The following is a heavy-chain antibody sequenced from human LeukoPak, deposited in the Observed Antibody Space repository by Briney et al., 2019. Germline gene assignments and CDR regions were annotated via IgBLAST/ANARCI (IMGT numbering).Heavy chain of an antibody. V-gene: IGHV1-2*02. CDR2: INPDSGGT. D-gene: IGHD2-15*01. CDR1: GYTITGYY. Sequence: ASVKVSCKASGYTITGYYMHWVRQAPGQGLEWMGWINPDSGGTNYAQNFQGRVTMTRDTSVSAAYMELSSLRSDDTAVYYCARDWSGAYCTGGSCQSLDYWGQGTLVTVSS. J-gene: IGHJ4*02. CDR3: ARDWSGAYCTGGSCQSLDY.